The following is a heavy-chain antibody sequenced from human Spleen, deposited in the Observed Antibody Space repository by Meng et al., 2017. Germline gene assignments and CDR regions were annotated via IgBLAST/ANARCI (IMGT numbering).Heavy chain of an antibody. V-gene: IGHV3-23*01. CDR3: AKDGSVVPAATVFDY. CDR1: GISFNSYA. D-gene: IGHD2-2*01. Sequence: GGSLRLSCAASGISFNSYAMTWVRQAPGKGLEWVSSISGGGANTVYADSVKGRFIISRDNSKNTMYLQMKSLRAEDTAVYYCAKDGSVVPAATVFDYWGQGVLVTVSS. J-gene: IGHJ4*02. CDR2: ISGGGANT.